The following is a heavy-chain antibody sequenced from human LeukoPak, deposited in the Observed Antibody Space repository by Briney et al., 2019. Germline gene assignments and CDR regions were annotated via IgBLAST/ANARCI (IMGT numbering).Heavy chain of an antibody. D-gene: IGHD3-10*01. Sequence: GASVKVSCKASGYTFTRYVVNWVRQAPGQGLEWMGWINPNNGGTKYAQNFQGRVTMTRDTSISTAYMELDRLRFDDTAVYYCARDSGEVPDYWGQGTLVTVSS. CDR1: GYTFTRYV. V-gene: IGHV1-2*02. J-gene: IGHJ4*02. CDR2: INPNNGGT. CDR3: ARDSGEVPDY.